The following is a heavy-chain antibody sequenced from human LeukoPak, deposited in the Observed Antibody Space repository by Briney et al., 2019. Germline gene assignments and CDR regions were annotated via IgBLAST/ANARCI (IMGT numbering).Heavy chain of an antibody. Sequence: NASETLSLTCTVSGGSISTYYWSWIRQPPGKGLEWIGYIYYSGSTYYNPSLKSRVTISVDTSKNQFSLKLSSVTAADTAVYYCASPLGRVAVAGTASDYWGQGTLVTVSS. V-gene: IGHV4-59*04. CDR1: GGSISTYY. J-gene: IGHJ4*02. CDR3: ASPLGRVAVAGTASDY. CDR2: IYYSGST. D-gene: IGHD6-19*01.